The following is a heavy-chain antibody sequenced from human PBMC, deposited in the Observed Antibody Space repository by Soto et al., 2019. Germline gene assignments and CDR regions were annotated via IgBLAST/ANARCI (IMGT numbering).Heavy chain of an antibody. V-gene: IGHV3-72*01. CDR3: AKFRGNPDSFDI. D-gene: IGHD2-15*01. CDR1: EFSFSDQY. J-gene: IGHJ3*02. CDR2: SRNRVNSLST. Sequence: GGSLRLSCVVSADSEFSFSDQYMDWVRQAPGKGLEWVGRSRNRVNSLSTAYAASVQGRFTISRDDSKNTVYLQMNSLRAEDTAVYYCAKFRGNPDSFDIWGQGTMVTVSS.